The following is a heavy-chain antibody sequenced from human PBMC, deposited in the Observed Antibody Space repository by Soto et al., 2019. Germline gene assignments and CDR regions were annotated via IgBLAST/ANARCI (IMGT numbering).Heavy chain of an antibody. J-gene: IGHJ4*02. CDR3: ASLEYSSSSVEYYLDY. V-gene: IGHV3-53*01. Sequence: EVQLVESGGGLIQPGGSLRLSCAASGFTVSSNYMSWVRQAPGKGLEWVSVIYSGGSTYYADSVKGRFTISRDNSKNTLYLQMNSLRAEDTAVYYCASLEYSSSSVEYYLDYWGQGTLVTVSS. D-gene: IGHD6-6*01. CDR1: GFTVSSNY. CDR2: IYSGGST.